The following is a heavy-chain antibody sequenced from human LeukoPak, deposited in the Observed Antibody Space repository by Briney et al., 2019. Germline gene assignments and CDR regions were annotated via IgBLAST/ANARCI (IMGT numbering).Heavy chain of an antibody. CDR1: GFTFSTYA. D-gene: IGHD4-23*01. V-gene: IGHV3-30*04. CDR2: IPYDGSNK. J-gene: IGHJ4*02. CDR3: ARAEGYGGELDS. Sequence: GGSLRLSCAASGFTFSTYAMHWVRQAPGKGLEWVAVIPYDGSNKYYADSVKGRFTISRENSKNRLYLQMNSLRAEDTAAYYCARAEGYGGELDSWGQGTLVTVSS.